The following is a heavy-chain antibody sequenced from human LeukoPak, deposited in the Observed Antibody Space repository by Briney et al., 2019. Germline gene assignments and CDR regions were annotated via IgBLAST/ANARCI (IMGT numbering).Heavy chain of an antibody. CDR2: INHSVRT. J-gene: IGHJ4*02. CDR3: ARRITRVRRVRILDY. D-gene: IGHD3-10*01. CDR1: GGSFSGYY. V-gene: IGHV4-34*01. Sequence: SETLSLTCAVYGGSFSGYYWSWIRQPPGKGREWSGEINHSVRTKYNPSPQRRVTISVDTSKNQFSLKLSPVPAADTAVYYCARRITRVRRVRILDYWGQGTLVTVSS.